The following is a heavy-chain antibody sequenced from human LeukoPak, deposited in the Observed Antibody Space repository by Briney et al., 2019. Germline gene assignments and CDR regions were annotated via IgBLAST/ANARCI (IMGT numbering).Heavy chain of an antibody. CDR3: AKDSVKYSTSPLMYHFDF. V-gene: IGHV3-9*03. CDR1: GFNFDDYA. D-gene: IGHD2/OR15-2a*01. CDR2: TSYHSRNI. J-gene: IGHJ4*02. Sequence: PGGSLRLSCAASGFNFDDYAMHWVRQVPGKGLEWVAGTSYHSRNIRYVDSVKGRFTISRDNTKNFLYLQMNSLRVEDMAFYYCAKDSVKYSTSPLMYHFDFWGQGTLVTVSS.